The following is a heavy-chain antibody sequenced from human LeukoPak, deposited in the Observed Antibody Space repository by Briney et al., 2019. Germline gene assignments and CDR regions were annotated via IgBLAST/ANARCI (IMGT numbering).Heavy chain of an antibody. CDR3: ASGVYYYDSSGLED. Sequence: GSSVKVSCKASGHTFTSYYMHWVRQAPGQGFEWMGIINPSGGSTNYAQNFQGRVTLTRDTSTSTVYMELSSLRSEDTAVYYCASGVYYYDSSGLEDWGQGTLVTVSS. V-gene: IGHV1-46*03. J-gene: IGHJ4*02. CDR1: GHTFTSYY. CDR2: INPSGGST. D-gene: IGHD3-22*01.